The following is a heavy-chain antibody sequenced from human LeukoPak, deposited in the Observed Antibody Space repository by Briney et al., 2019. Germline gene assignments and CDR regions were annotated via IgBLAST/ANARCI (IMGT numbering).Heavy chain of an antibody. CDR2: ISWNSGSI. Sequence: GGSLRLSCAASGFTFDDSAMHWVRQAPGKGLEWVSGISWNSGSIGYADSVKGQFTISRDNAKNSLYLQMNSLRAEDMALYYCAKVATRYYDSSGYYSHYFDYWGQGTLVTVSS. J-gene: IGHJ4*02. CDR1: GFTFDDSA. V-gene: IGHV3-9*03. CDR3: AKVATRYYDSSGYYSHYFDY. D-gene: IGHD3-22*01.